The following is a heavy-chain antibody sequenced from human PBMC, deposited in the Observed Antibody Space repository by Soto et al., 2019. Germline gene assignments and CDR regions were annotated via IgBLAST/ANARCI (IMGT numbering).Heavy chain of an antibody. V-gene: IGHV3-23*01. Sequence: PGGSLRLSCAASGFTFSYYAMTWVRQAPGKGLEWVSGISGSGGTTFYAGSVKGRFAISRDNSKNTLYLQVNSLRAEDTAVYYCALRYCSRTACPPLNSYFYMDVWGKGTTVTVSS. CDR2: ISGSGGTT. CDR1: GFTFSYYA. J-gene: IGHJ6*03. D-gene: IGHD2-2*01. CDR3: ALRYCSRTACPPLNSYFYMDV.